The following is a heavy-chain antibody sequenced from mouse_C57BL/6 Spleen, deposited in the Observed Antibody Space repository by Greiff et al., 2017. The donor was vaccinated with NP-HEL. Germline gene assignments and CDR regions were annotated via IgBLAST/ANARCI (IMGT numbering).Heavy chain of an antibody. CDR2: ISSGGSYT. J-gene: IGHJ4*01. Sequence: EVHLVESGGDLVKPGGSLKLSCAASGFTFSSYGMSWVRQTPDKRLEWVATISSGGSYTYYPDSVKGRFTISRDNAKNTLYLQMSSLKSEDTAMYYCARHRATTVVAGDYYAMDYWGQGTSVTVSS. V-gene: IGHV5-6*01. D-gene: IGHD1-1*01. CDR3: ARHRATTVVAGDYYAMDY. CDR1: GFTFSSYG.